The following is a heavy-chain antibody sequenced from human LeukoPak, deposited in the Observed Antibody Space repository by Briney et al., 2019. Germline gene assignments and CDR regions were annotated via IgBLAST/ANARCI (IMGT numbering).Heavy chain of an antibody. CDR1: GYTFTSYG. CDR2: ISAYNGNT. V-gene: IGHV1-18*01. J-gene: IGHJ5*02. CDR3: ARDSHPFSSWYNWFDP. D-gene: IGHD6-13*01. Sequence: ASVKVPCKASGYTFTSYGISWVRQAPGQGLEWMGWISAYNGNTNYAQKLQGRVTMTTDTSTSTAYMELRSLRSDDTAVYYCARDSHPFSSWYNWFDPWGQGTLVTVSS.